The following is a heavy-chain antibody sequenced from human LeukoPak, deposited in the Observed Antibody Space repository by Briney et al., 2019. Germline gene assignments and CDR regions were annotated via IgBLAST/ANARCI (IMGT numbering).Heavy chain of an antibody. CDR3: AKRRPYYDSSGYLDY. CDR1: GFIFSSNA. J-gene: IGHJ4*02. CDR2: ISNSGDST. Sequence: GGSLRLSCAASGFIFSSNAMSWVRQAPGKGLEWVSGISNSGDSTYYADSVKGRFTTSRDNSKNTLYLQMNTLRAEDTAVYYCAKRRPYYDSSGYLDYWGQGTLVTVSS. V-gene: IGHV3-23*01. D-gene: IGHD3-22*01.